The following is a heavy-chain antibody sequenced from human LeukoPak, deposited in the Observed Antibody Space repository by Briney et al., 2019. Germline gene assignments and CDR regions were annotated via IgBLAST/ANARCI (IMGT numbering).Heavy chain of an antibody. CDR1: GYSISSGYY. D-gene: IGHD3-3*01. Sequence: SETLSLTCTVSGYSISSGYYWGWIRQPPGKGLEWIGSIYHSGSTYYNPSLKSPVSISVDTPKNHFSLKLSSVTAADTAVYYCARTQSPYVFWSGYYTGGYYFDYWGQGTVVSVSS. V-gene: IGHV4-38-2*02. CDR2: IYHSGST. J-gene: IGHJ4*02. CDR3: ARTQSPYVFWSGYYTGGYYFDY.